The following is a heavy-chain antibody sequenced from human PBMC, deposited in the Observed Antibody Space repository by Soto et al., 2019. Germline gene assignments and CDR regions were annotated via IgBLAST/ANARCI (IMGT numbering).Heavy chain of an antibody. J-gene: IGHJ4*02. V-gene: IGHV4-34*01. CDR2: INHSGST. CDR1: GGSFSGYY. CDR3: ARYDSTGFYFDY. Sequence: SETLSLTCAVYGGSFSGYYWSWIRQPPGKGLEWIGEINHSGSTNYNPSLKSRVTISVDTSKIQFSLKLSSVTAADTAVHYCARYDSTGFYFDYWGQGTLVTVSS. D-gene: IGHD2-15*01.